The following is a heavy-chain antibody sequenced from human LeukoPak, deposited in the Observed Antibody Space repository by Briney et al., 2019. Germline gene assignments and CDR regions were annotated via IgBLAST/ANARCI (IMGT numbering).Heavy chain of an antibody. D-gene: IGHD3-3*01. J-gene: IGHJ5*02. CDR1: GGSISSGSYY. V-gene: IGHV4-61*02. Sequence: SETLSLTCTVSGGSISSGSYYWTWIRQPAGKGLEWIGRIHTSGSTGYSPSLKCRVTISLDTSKNQFSLRLSSVTAADTAVYYCTRAAKMRFLEWFPFDPWGQGTLVTVSS. CDR3: TRAAKMRFLEWFPFDP. CDR2: IHTSGST.